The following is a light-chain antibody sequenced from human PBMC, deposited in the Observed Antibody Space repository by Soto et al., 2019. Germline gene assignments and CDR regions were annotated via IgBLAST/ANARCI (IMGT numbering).Light chain of an antibody. V-gene: IGLV2-14*01. CDR2: EVS. J-gene: IGLJ1*01. CDR1: STDVGGYNY. Sequence: LAQPSSVSGSPGQSITISCTGTSTDVGGYNYVSWYPHHPGKGPKLIIYEVSNRPSGVSDRFSGSKSGNKASLIISTLEAEDESDYYCGSYTSADTPFVFGTGTKVTVL. CDR3: GSYTSADTPFV.